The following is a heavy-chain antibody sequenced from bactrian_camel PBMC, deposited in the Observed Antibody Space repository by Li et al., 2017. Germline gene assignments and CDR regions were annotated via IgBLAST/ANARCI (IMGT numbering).Heavy chain of an antibody. CDR2: IDSDNYT. CDR1: GYYYSSTC. J-gene: IGHJ4*01. Sequence: QVQLVESGGGSVQAGGSLRLSCLLSGYYYSSTCVAWFRQAPEKEREGVAAIDSDNYTSYADSVKGRFTISLDNAKNTLYLQMNSLKPEDTAMYHCASDGPPFDCNSGAWFFPAGQGTQVTVS. D-gene: IGHD1*01. V-gene: IGHV3S53*01.